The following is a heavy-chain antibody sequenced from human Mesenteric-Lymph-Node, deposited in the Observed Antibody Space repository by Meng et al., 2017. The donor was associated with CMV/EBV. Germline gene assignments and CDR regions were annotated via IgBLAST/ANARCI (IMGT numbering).Heavy chain of an antibody. V-gene: IGHV1-69*05. Sequence: SVKVSCKASGYTFTTYGIAWVRQAPGQGLEWMGGIIPIFGTTNYAQKFQGRVTITTDESTSTAYMEVSSLRSEDTAVYYCARESSSSPGLYYYYYGMDVWGQGTTVTVSS. CDR2: IIPIFGTT. J-gene: IGHJ6*02. D-gene: IGHD6-6*01. CDR1: GYTFTTYG. CDR3: ARESSSSPGLYYYYYGMDV.